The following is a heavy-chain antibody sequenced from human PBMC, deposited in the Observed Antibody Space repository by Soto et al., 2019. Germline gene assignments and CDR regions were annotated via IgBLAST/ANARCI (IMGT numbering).Heavy chain of an antibody. CDR2: IYYSGST. D-gene: IGHD2-21*02. J-gene: IGHJ4*02. CDR1: GGSISSGDYY. Sequence: KASETLSLTCTVSGGSISSGDYYWSWIRQPPGKGLEWIGYIYYSGSTYYNPSLKSRVTISVDTSKNQFSLKLSSVTAADTAVYYCARNAYCGGDCYPGRTTFDYWGQGTLVTVS. CDR3: ARNAYCGGDCYPGRTTFDY. V-gene: IGHV4-30-4*01.